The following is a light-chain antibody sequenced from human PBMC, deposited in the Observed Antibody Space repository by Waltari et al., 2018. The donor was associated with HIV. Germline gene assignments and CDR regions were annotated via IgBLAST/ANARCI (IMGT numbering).Light chain of an antibody. V-gene: IGLV2-14*03. CDR1: SSDVGGYPY. J-gene: IGLJ2*01. CDR3: SSYTNRDTVV. Sequence: QSALSQPASVSGSFGQSITISCTGTSSDVGGYPYAPWYQQQPGKAPKLLISEVSNRPSGVSSRFSGSKSGNTASLTIFWLQAEDEADYYCSSYTNRDTVVFGGGTKLTVV. CDR2: EVS.